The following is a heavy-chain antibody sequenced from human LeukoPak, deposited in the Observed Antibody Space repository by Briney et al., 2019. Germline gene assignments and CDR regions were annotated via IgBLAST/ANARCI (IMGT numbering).Heavy chain of an antibody. V-gene: IGHV3-23*01. D-gene: IGHD3-10*01. CDR2: ISGSGGST. Sequence: PGGSLRLSCAASGFTFSSYAMSWVRQAPGKGLEWVSAISGSGGSTYYADSVKGRFILSRDNSKNTLYLQMNSLRVGDTAVYYCARFLYYGSGMDVWGQGTTVTVSS. CDR1: GFTFSSYA. J-gene: IGHJ6*02. CDR3: ARFLYYGSGMDV.